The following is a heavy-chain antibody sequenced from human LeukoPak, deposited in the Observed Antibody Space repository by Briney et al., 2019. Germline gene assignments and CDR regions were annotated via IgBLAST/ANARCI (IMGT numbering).Heavy chain of an antibody. Sequence: PSETLSLTCTVSGGSISSYYWSWIRQPAGKGLEWIGRIYTSGSTNYNPSLKSRVTMPVDTSKNQFSLKLSSVTAADTAVYYCAREIVVVVAATYIWFDPWGQGTLVTVSS. CDR2: IYTSGST. J-gene: IGHJ5*02. CDR1: GGSISSYY. CDR3: AREIVVVVAATYIWFDP. D-gene: IGHD2-15*01. V-gene: IGHV4-4*07.